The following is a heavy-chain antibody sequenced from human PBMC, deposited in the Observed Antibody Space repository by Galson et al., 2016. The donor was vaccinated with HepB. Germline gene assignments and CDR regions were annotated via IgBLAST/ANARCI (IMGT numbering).Heavy chain of an antibody. CDR3: ARDRAPGGSDAFDI. V-gene: IGHV4-59*01. D-gene: IGHD3-10*01. Sequence: SETLSLTCTVSGGSISSYCWSWIRQSPGKGLEWIGHIYNSGTTKYNPSLKSRVTMSVDTSKNQFSLNLRSVTAADTAVYYCARDRAPGGSDAFDIWGQGTMVTVSS. CDR1: GGSISSYC. J-gene: IGHJ3*02. CDR2: IYNSGTT.